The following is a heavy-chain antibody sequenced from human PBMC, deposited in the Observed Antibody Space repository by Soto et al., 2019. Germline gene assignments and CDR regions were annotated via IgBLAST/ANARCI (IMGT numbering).Heavy chain of an antibody. CDR3: ARGRDQYCISTSCSHYYYYYGMDG. J-gene: IGHJ6*02. CDR2: ISSSGSTI. V-gene: IGHV3-11*01. D-gene: IGHD2-2*01. CDR1: GFTFSDYY. Sequence: GGSLRLSCAASGFTFSDYYMSWIRQAPGKGLEWVSYISSSGSTIYYADSVKGRFTISRDNAKNSLYLQMNSLRAEDTAVYYCARGRDQYCISTSCSHYYYYYGMDGWGQGTTVTVSS.